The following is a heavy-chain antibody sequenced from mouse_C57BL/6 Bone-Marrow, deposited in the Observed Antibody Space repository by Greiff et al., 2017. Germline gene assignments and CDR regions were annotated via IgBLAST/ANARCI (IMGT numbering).Heavy chain of an antibody. D-gene: IGHD1-1*02. CDR3: TTGGYYPDY. Sequence: EVQLQESGAELVRPGASVKLSCTASGFNIKDDYMHWVKQRPEQGLEWIGWIDPENGDTEYASKFQGKATITADTSSNTAYLQLSSLTSEDTAVYYCTTGGYYPDYWGKGTTLTVSS. V-gene: IGHV14-4*01. CDR1: GFNIKDDY. J-gene: IGHJ2*01. CDR2: IDPENGDT.